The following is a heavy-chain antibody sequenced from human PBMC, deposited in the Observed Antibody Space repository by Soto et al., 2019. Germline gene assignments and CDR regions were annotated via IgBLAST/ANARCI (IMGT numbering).Heavy chain of an antibody. Sequence: QGQLVQSGAEVKKPGASVKVSCGTSGFSFTSYSFHWVRQAPAQGLQWMGWINAGGGKTKYSQQFKGRVTFTWDTSANTGYMELSRLTSEDASVFYCARWIDNCYFDYWGQGTLVTVSA. CDR3: ARWIDNCYFDY. J-gene: IGHJ4*02. CDR2: INAGGGKT. D-gene: IGHD1-1*01. CDR1: GFSFTSYS. V-gene: IGHV1-3*01.